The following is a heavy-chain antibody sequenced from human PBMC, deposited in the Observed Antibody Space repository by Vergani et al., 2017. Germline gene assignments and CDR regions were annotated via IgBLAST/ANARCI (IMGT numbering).Heavy chain of an antibody. CDR1: GFNFSNYG. CDR3: VKVGWAARPGCDFFYYYMDV. J-gene: IGHJ6*03. CDR2: ISYAGHIK. Sequence: QMQLAESGGAVVQPGKALRLSCAASGFNFSNYGMHWVRQAPGGGLEWVSVISYAGHIKNYADSVKGRFTISRDNSKNTLSLEMNSLRTEDTATYYCVKVGWAARPGCDFFYYYMDVWGKGTTVTVSS. D-gene: IGHD6-6*01. V-gene: IGHV3-30*18.